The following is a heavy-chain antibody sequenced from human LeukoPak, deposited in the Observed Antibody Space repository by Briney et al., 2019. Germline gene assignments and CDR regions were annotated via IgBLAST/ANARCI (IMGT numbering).Heavy chain of an antibody. CDR2: IYYSGST. Sequence: SETLSLTCTVSGGSISSGGYNWSWIRQHPGKGLECIGYIYYSGSTYYDPSLKSRVTISVDTSKNQFSLKLSSVTAADTAVYYCARGSYVGPTSGYFDYWGQGTLVTVSS. CDR1: GGSISSGGYN. CDR3: ARGSYVGPTSGYFDY. V-gene: IGHV4-31*03. D-gene: IGHD1-26*01. J-gene: IGHJ4*02.